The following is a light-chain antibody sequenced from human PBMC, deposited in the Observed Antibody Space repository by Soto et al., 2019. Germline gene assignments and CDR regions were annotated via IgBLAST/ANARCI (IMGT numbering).Light chain of an antibody. CDR1: QSISSW. CDR2: KAS. Sequence: DIQMTQSPSTLSASVGDRVTITCRASQSISSWLAWYQQKPGKAPKILIYKASSLESGVPSRFSGSGSGTEFTLTISSLQPDDFATYFCQQYYNYSTFGQGTKVDI. CDR3: QQYYNYST. V-gene: IGKV1-5*03. J-gene: IGKJ1*01.